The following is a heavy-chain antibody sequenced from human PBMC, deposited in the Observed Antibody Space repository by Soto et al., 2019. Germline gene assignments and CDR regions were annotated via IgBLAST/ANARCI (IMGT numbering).Heavy chain of an antibody. CDR1: GGTFSSYA. Sequence: SVKVSCKASGGTFSSYAISWVRQAPGQGREWMGGIIPIFGTANYAQKFRGRVTITADESTSTAYMELSSLRSEDTAVYYCARDPGEFGGMDVWGQGTTVTVSS. J-gene: IGHJ6*02. CDR2: IIPIFGTA. D-gene: IGHD3-10*01. CDR3: ARDPGEFGGMDV. V-gene: IGHV1-69*13.